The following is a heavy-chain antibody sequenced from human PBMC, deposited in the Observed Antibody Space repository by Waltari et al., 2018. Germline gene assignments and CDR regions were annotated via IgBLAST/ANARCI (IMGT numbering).Heavy chain of an antibody. J-gene: IGHJ6*02. V-gene: IGHV3-74*01. CDR2: INGDGSTS. D-gene: IGHD6-13*01. Sequence: EEQLVESGGGLVQPGDSLRLSCAASGFTYSNPWMHWVRQAQGKGLVWVSRINGDGSTSNYADSVKGRFTISRDNTKKTLYLQMKRLRVEDTAVYYCARLAPKTYRSPVPGRDYYYGLDVWGQGTTVTVSS. CDR3: ARLAPKTYRSPVPGRDYYYGLDV. CDR1: GFTYSNPW.